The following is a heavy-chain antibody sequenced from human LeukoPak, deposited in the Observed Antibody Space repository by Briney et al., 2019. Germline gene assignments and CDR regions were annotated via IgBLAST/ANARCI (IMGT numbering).Heavy chain of an antibody. D-gene: IGHD6-13*01. CDR2: ISWNSGSI. J-gene: IGHJ3*02. CDR1: GFTFDDYA. V-gene: IGHV3-9*01. CDR3: AKDIRQQLVLGAFDI. Sequence: PGRSLRLPCAASGFTFDDYAMHWVRQAPGKGLEWVSGISWNSGSIGYADSVKGRFTISRDNAKNSLYLQMNSLRAEDTALYYCAKDIRQQLVLGAFDIWGQGTMVSVSS.